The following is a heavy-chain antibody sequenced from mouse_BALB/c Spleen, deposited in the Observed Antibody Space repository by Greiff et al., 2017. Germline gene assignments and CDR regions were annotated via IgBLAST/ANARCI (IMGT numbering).Heavy chain of an antibody. D-gene: IGHD4-1*01. CDR1: GYTFTSYW. J-gene: IGHJ3*01. CDR2: INPSNGRT. Sequence: QVQLQQPGAELVKPGASVKLSCKASGYTFTSYWMHWVKQRPGQGLEWIGEINPSNGRTNYNEKFKSKATLTVDKSSSTAYMQLSSLTSEDSAVYYGAKLGLFAYWGQGTLVTVSA. CDR3: AKLGLFAY. V-gene: IGHV1S81*02.